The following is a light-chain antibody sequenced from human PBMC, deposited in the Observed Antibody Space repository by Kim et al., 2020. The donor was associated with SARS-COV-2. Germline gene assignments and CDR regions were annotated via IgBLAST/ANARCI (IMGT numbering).Light chain of an antibody. V-gene: IGLV3-1*01. CDR2: QES. CDR3: QAWDSAYV. Sequence: SYELTQPPSVSVSPGQTASITCSGDKLGDKYACWYQQKPGQSPVLVIYQESKRPSGIPERFSGSNSGNTATLTISGTQAMDEADSYCQAWDSAYVFGTGTKGTVL. CDR1: KLGDKY. J-gene: IGLJ1*01.